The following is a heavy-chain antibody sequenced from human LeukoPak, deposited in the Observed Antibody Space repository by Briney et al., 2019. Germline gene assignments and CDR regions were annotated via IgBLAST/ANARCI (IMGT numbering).Heavy chain of an antibody. CDR3: AREGDVSGYYCY. V-gene: IGHV1-69*13. CDR1: GGTFSSYA. CDR2: IIPIFGTA. J-gene: IGHJ4*02. D-gene: IGHD3-22*01. Sequence: SVKVSCKASGGTFSSYAISWVRQAPGQVLEWMGGIIPIFGTANYAQKFQGRVTITADESTSTAYMELSSLRSEDTAVYYCAREGDVSGYYCYWGQGTLVTVSS.